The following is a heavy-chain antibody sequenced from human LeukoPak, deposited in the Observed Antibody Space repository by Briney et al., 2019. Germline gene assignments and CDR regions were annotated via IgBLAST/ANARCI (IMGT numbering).Heavy chain of an antibody. Sequence: GGSLRLSCAASGFTFSSYGMHWVRQAPGKGLEWVAVIWYDGSNKYYADSVKGRFTISRDNSKNTLYLQMNSLRAEDTAVYYCAKDPPPYCSSTSCYTNGMDVWGQGTTVTVSS. CDR2: IWYDGSNK. J-gene: IGHJ6*02. V-gene: IGHV3-30*02. CDR3: AKDPPPYCSSTSCYTNGMDV. D-gene: IGHD2-2*02. CDR1: GFTFSSYG.